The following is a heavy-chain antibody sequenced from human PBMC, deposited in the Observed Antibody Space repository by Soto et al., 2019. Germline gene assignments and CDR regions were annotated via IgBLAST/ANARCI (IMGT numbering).Heavy chain of an antibody. CDR2: IYYSGST. CDR3: AGGVDSNYTPYFAY. J-gene: IGHJ4*02. D-gene: IGHD4-4*01. Sequence: SETLSLTCTVSGGSISSGGYYWSWILQHPGKGLEWIGYIYYSGSTYYNPSLKSRVTISVDTSKNQFSLKLSSVTAADTAVYYCAGGVDSNYTPYFAYWGQGTLVTVSS. CDR1: GGSISSGGYY. V-gene: IGHV4-31*03.